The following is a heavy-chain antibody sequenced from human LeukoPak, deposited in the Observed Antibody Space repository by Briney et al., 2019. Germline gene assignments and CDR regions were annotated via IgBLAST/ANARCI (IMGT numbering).Heavy chain of an antibody. D-gene: IGHD3-16*01. J-gene: IGHJ5*02. CDR3: ARGALGGRSLNNWFDP. CDR1: GGSISSNY. V-gene: IGHV4-59*08. CDR2: IYYSGST. Sequence: SETLSLTCTVSGGSISSNYWAWIRQPPGGGLEWIGYIYYSGSTNYNPSLKSRVTISVHTSKNQFSLKLNSVTAADTAVYYCARGALGGRSLNNWFDPWGQGTLVTVSS.